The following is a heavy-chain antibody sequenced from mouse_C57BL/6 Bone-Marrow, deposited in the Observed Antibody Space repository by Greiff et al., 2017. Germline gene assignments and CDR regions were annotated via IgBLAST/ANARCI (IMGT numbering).Heavy chain of an antibody. D-gene: IGHD1-1*01. CDR2: ILPGSGST. CDR3: ASDYYGSSYVEDY. V-gene: IGHV1-9*01. J-gene: IGHJ2*01. Sequence: QVQLQQSGAELMKPGASVKLSCKATGYTFTGYWIEWVKQRPGHGLEWIGEILPGSGSTNYNEKFKGKATFTADTSSNTAYMQLSSLTTVDAAIYYCASDYYGSSYVEDYGGQGTTLTVSS. CDR1: GYTFTGYW.